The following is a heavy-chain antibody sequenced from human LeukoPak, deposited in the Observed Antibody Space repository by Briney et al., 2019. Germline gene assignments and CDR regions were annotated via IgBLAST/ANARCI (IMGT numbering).Heavy chain of an antibody. J-gene: IGHJ4*02. CDR2: ISGGGGST. CDR1: GCSFSSYA. D-gene: IGHD6-19*01. Sequence: GGSLRLSYAGSGCSFSSYAMNWVRQGPGKGLEWVSHISGGGGSTSYADSVKGRFTISRDNSKNTLYLQMNSLRAEDTAVYYCAKGLGQWLVRGYYFDYWGQGTLVTVSS. CDR3: AKGLGQWLVRGYYFDY. V-gene: IGHV3-23*01.